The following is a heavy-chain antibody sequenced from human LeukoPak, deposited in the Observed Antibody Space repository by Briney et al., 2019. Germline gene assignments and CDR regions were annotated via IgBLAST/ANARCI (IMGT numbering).Heavy chain of an antibody. V-gene: IGHV4-59*08. J-gene: IGHJ4*02. CDR3: ARHMGPLTD. CDR1: GDSISSYY. CDR2: IYYSGST. Sequence: PSETLSLTCTVSGDSISSYYWSWIRQPPGKRLEWIGYIYYSGSTNYNPSLKSRVTISVDTSKNQVSLRLSSVTAADTAVYYCARHMGPLTDWGQGTLVTVSS. D-gene: IGHD3-10*01.